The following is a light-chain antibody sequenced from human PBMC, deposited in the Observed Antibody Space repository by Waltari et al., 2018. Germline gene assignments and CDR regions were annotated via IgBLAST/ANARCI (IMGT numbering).Light chain of an antibody. CDR1: SSDVGNYNL. CDR3: CSYAGSTTLV. Sequence: QSALTQPASVSGSPGQSITISCIGTSSDVGNYNLVSWYQQSPGKAPKLMIYEGSKRPSGVSSRFSGSKSGNTASLTISGLQAEDEADYHCCSYAGSTTLVFGGGTKLTVL. J-gene: IGLJ2*01. V-gene: IGLV2-23*01. CDR2: EGS.